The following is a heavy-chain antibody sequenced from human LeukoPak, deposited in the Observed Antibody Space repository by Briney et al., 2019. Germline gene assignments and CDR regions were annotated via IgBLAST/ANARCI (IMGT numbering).Heavy chain of an antibody. D-gene: IGHD2-15*01. CDR1: GFTFSSYA. CDR2: ISYDGRNK. Sequence: PGRSLTLSCAASGFTFSSYAMHWVRQAPGKGLEWVAVISYDGRNKYYADSVKGRFTISRDNSENTLYLQMNSLRAEDTAVYYCARAKTATYYYYYGMDVWGQGTTATVSS. J-gene: IGHJ6*02. CDR3: ARAKTATYYYYYGMDV. V-gene: IGHV3-30*04.